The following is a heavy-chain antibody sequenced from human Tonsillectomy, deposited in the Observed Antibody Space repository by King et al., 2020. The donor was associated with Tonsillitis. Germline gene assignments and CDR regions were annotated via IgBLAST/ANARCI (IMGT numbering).Heavy chain of an antibody. J-gene: IGHJ4*02. D-gene: IGHD3-16*02. CDR1: GGSISSYY. Sequence: QLQESGPGLVKPSENLSLTCTVSGGSISSYYWSWIRQPPGKGLEWVGYIYHSGSTSYNPSLKSRVTISVDTSKNQFSLKLSSVSAADTAVYYCARGVNDYVWGSYRYDYWGQGTLVTASS. CDR2: IYHSGST. V-gene: IGHV4-59*01. CDR3: ARGVNDYVWGSYRYDY.